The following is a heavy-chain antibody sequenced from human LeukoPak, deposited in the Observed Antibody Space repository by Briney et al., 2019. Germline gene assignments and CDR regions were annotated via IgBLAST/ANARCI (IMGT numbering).Heavy chain of an antibody. CDR3: ARASPKRGEKRQVDY. V-gene: IGHV3-30-3*01. D-gene: IGHD3-16*01. CDR1: GFTFSSYA. Sequence: GGSLRLSCAASGFTFSSYAMHWVRQAPGKGLEWVAVISYDGSNKYYADSVKGRFTISRDNSKNTLYLQMNSLRAEDTAVYYCARASPKRGEKRQVDYWGQGTLVTVSS. CDR2: ISYDGSNK. J-gene: IGHJ4*02.